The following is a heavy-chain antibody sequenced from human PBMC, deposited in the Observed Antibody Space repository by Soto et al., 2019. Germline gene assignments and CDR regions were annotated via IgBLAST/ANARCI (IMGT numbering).Heavy chain of an antibody. CDR1: GYSFTNYC. V-gene: IGHV5-51*01. Sequence: GESLKISCKGSGYSFTNYCIGWVLQMPWKGLEYMGTIFPGASDTYYSPSFQGQVTISVDKSVNTAYLQWSSLKASDTAMYYCARRNFDSSGYSRGYDIWGQGTMVTVSS. D-gene: IGHD3-22*01. J-gene: IGHJ3*02. CDR3: ARRNFDSSGYSRGYDI. CDR2: IFPGASDT.